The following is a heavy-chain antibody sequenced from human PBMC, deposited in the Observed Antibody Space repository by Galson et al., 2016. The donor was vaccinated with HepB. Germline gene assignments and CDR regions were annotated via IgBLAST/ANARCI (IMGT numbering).Heavy chain of an antibody. CDR1: GFIVSSHY. V-gene: IGHV3-53*01. Sequence: SLRLSCAASGFIVSSHYMNWVRQAPGKGLEWVAIIYSGGATYYADSVKGRFTISRDNPKNTLYLQMNSLRAEDTAVYYCARDPGRIAAAGHLDSWGQGTLVTVS. CDR3: ARDPGRIAAAGHLDS. CDR2: IYSGGAT. D-gene: IGHD6-13*01. J-gene: IGHJ5*01.